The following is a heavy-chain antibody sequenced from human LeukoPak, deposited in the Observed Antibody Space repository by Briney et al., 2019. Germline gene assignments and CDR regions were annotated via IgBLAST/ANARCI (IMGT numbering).Heavy chain of an antibody. J-gene: IGHJ4*02. V-gene: IGHV4-39*01. D-gene: IGHD3-22*01. CDR1: GGSISSGGYY. Sequence: PSETLSLTCAVSGGSISSGGYYWGWIRQPPGKGLEWIGSIYYSGSTYYNPSLKSRVTISVDTSKNQFSLKLSSVTAADTAVYYCARYDSSGYRPDYWGQGTLVTVSS. CDR3: ARYDSSGYRPDY. CDR2: IYYSGST.